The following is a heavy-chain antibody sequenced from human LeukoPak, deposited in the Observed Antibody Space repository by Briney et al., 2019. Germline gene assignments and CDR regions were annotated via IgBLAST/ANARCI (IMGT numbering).Heavy chain of an antibody. J-gene: IGHJ4*02. CDR1: GGSISSYY. D-gene: IGHD3-16*01. V-gene: IGHV4-59*01. Sequence: SETLSLTCTVSGGSISSYYWSWIRQPPGKGLEWIGYIYYSGSTNYNPSLKSRVTISVDTSKNQFSLKPSSVTAADTAVYYCARWTGSSGGVDYWGQGTLVTVSS. CDR2: IYYSGST. CDR3: ARWTGSSGGVDY.